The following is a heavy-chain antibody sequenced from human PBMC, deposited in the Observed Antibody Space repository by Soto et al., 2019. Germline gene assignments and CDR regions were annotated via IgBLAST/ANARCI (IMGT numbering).Heavy chain of an antibody. J-gene: IGHJ5*02. V-gene: IGHV3-23*01. CDR1: GFNFSSYA. D-gene: IGHD4-17*01. CDR2: ISGSGGST. CDR3: AKDTLNGDSNWFDP. Sequence: EVQLLESGGGLVQTGGSLRLSCEDSGFNFSSYAMSWVRQAPGKGLEWVSAISGSGGSTYYADSVKGRFTISRDNSKNTLYLQMNSLRAEDTAVYYCAKDTLNGDSNWFDPWGQGTLFTVSS.